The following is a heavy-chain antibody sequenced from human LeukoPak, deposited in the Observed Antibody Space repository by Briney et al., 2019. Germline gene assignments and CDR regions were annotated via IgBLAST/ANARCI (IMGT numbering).Heavy chain of an antibody. V-gene: IGHV3-7*01. J-gene: IGHJ4*02. CDR2: IKQDGSEK. Sequence: GGSLRLSCAASEFTFSSDWMSWVRQAPGKGREWVANIKQDGSEKYYVDSGEGRFTISRDHAKNSLYLQMNCLRAKETAVYYCARDLYGDFTLDSWGQGTLVTVSS. CDR3: ARDLYGDFTLDS. CDR1: EFTFSSDW. D-gene: IGHD4-17*01.